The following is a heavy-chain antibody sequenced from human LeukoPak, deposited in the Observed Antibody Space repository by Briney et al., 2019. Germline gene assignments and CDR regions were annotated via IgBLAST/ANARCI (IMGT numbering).Heavy chain of an antibody. CDR1: GFTFSSYG. CDR2: ISYDGSNK. J-gene: IGHJ4*02. D-gene: IGHD2-15*01. V-gene: IGHV3-30*03. CDR3: ARGGGEFNN. Sequence: GGTLRLSCAASGFTFSSYGMHWVRQAPGKGLEWVAVISYDGSNKYYADSVKGRFTISRDNSKNTLYLRMNSLRAEDTAVYYCARGGGEFNNWGQGTLVTVSS.